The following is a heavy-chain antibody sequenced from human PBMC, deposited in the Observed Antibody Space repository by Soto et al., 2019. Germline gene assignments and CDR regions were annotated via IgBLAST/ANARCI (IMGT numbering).Heavy chain of an antibody. D-gene: IGHD2-2*01. J-gene: IGHJ2*01. CDR3: ARSPQPTRVIHWYSDL. Sequence: QVQLVESGGGVVQPGRSLGLSCAASGFTFNIYGMHWVRQAPGKGLEWVAAISYDGINKYYADSVKGRFTISRDNSKNTLYVQMDSLRGEDTAVYYCARSPQPTRVIHWYSDLWGRGILVSVSS. V-gene: IGHV3-30*03. CDR1: GFTFNIYG. CDR2: ISYDGINK.